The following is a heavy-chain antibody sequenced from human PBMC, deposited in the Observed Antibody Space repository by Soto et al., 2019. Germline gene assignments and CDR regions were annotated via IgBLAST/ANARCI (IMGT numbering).Heavy chain of an antibody. D-gene: IGHD6-19*01. Sequence: VQLVESGGGVVQPGRSLRLSCAASGFTFSDYAMQWVRQAPGKGLEWVAVVSHDGRNTHYADTVKGRFTSSRDSSKKTFYLEMTSMRAEDTAVYYCAKGGRQWLVTSDFNYWGQGALVTVSS. J-gene: IGHJ4*02. CDR3: AKGGRQWLVTSDFNY. V-gene: IGHV3-30*18. CDR2: VSHDGRNT. CDR1: GFTFSDYA.